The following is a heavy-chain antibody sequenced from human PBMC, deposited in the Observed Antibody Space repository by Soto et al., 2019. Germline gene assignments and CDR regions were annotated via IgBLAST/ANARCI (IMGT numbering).Heavy chain of an antibody. CDR2: IIPIFGTA. CDR1: GGTFSSYA. Sequence: ASVKVSCKASGGTFSSYAISWVRQAPGQGLEWMGGIIPIFGTANYAQKFQGRVTITADESTSTAYMELSSLRSEDTAVYYCARDDSSGSNNWFDPWGQGTLVTVSS. J-gene: IGHJ5*02. CDR3: ARDDSSGSNNWFDP. D-gene: IGHD3-22*01. V-gene: IGHV1-69*13.